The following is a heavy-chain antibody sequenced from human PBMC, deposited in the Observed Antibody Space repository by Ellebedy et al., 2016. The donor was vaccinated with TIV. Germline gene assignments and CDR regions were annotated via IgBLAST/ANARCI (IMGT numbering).Heavy chain of an antibody. J-gene: IGHJ4*02. CDR3: TKTFYFD. D-gene: IGHD2/OR15-2a*01. Sequence: GGSLRLXXTASGFTFGDYAMSWFRQAPGKGLEWVGFIRSKAYGGTTEYAASVKGRFTISRDDSTNSLYLQMNSLKTEDTAIYYCTKTFYFDWGQGTLVTVSS. V-gene: IGHV3-49*03. CDR2: IRSKAYGGTT. CDR1: GFTFGDYA.